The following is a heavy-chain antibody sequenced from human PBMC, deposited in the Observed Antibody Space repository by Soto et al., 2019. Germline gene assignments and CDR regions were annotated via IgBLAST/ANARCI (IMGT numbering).Heavy chain of an antibody. CDR3: ARRVAAAAPYYFDY. Sequence: GGSLRLSCVASGFTFSSYWMHWVRQAPGKGLVWVSRINSDGSSTSYADSVKGRFTISRDNVKNTLNLQMNSLRVEDTAVYYCARRVAAAAPYYFDYWGQGSQVTVSS. D-gene: IGHD6-13*01. V-gene: IGHV3-74*01. CDR2: INSDGSST. J-gene: IGHJ4*02. CDR1: GFTFSSYW.